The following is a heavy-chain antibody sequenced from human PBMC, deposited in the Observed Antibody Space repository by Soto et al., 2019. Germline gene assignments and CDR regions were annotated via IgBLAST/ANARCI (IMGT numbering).Heavy chain of an antibody. D-gene: IGHD5-12*01. Sequence: SVKVSGKASGVTFSSYTISWVRQAPGQGLEWMGRIIPILGIANYAQKFQGRVTITADKSTSTAYMELSSLRSEDTAVYYCARDNGVATKFFDYWGQGTLVTVSS. CDR3: ARDNGVATKFFDY. J-gene: IGHJ4*02. CDR1: GVTFSSYT. V-gene: IGHV1-69*04. CDR2: IIPILGIA.